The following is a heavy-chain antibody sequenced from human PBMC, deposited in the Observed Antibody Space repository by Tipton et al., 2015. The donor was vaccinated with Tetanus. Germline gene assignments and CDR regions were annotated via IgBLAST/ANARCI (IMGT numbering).Heavy chain of an antibody. J-gene: IGHJ6*02. Sequence: TLSLTCTVSGGSISSYYWSWIRQPAGKGLEWIGRIYTSGSTNYNPSLKSRVTISVDTSKNQFSLKLSSVTAADTAVYYCARATMVRGVLYMDVWGQGTSVTVSS. D-gene: IGHD3-10*01. CDR3: ARATMVRGVLYMDV. CDR2: IYTSGST. V-gene: IGHV4-4*07. CDR1: GGSISSYY.